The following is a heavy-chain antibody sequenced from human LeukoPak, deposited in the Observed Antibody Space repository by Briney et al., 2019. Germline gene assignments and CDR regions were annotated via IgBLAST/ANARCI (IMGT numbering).Heavy chain of an antibody. CDR2: ISSSTTTI. D-gene: IGHD3-9*01. CDR3: AGNSILTGYYLFDY. Sequence: PGGSLRLSCAAPGFTFSSYSMNWVRQAPGKGLEWVSSISSSTTTIYYADSVKGRFTISRDNAKNSLYLQMNSLRAEDTAVYYCAGNSILTGYYLFDYWGQGTLVTVSS. V-gene: IGHV3-48*04. J-gene: IGHJ4*02. CDR1: GFTFSSYS.